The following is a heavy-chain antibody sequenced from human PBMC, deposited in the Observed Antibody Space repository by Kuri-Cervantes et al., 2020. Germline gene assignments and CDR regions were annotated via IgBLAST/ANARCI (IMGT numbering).Heavy chain of an antibody. CDR3: ARKHFSSGYFDY. CDR1: GYSFTTYW. J-gene: IGHJ4*02. V-gene: IGHV5-51*01. CDR2: IYPGDSDT. Sequence: GGSLRLSCKGSGYSFTTYWIGWVRQMPGKGLEWMGIIYPGDSDTRYSPSFQGQVTISADKSIGTAYLQWSNLKASDTAMYYCARKHFSSGYFDYWGQGTLVTVSS. D-gene: IGHD6-19*01.